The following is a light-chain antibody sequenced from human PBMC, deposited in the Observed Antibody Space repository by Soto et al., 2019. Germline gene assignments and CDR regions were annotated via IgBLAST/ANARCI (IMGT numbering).Light chain of an antibody. CDR3: QQFGSSPGFT. J-gene: IGKJ3*01. CDR2: GTS. CDR1: QTINSRY. V-gene: IGKV3-20*01. Sequence: EIVLTQSPGTLSLSPGERATLSCRASQTINSRYLAWYQQKPGQAPRLLIYGTSSRATGIPDRFSGSGSGTDFTITISRLEPEDFAVSYCQQFGSSPGFTFGPGTKVDIK.